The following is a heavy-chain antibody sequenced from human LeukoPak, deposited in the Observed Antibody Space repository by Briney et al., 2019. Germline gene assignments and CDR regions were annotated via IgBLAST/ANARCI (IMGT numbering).Heavy chain of an antibody. J-gene: IGHJ4*02. CDR2: IRSEANSYAT. D-gene: IGHD3-10*01. CDR3: TSRYYYGSGSFDY. CDR1: GFTFSGSA. V-gene: IGHV3-73*01. Sequence: GGSLRLSCAASGFTFSGSAMHWVRQASGKGLEWVGRIRSEANSYATAYAASVKGRFTISRDDSKNTAYLQMNSLKTEDTAVYYCTSRYYYGSGSFDYWGQGTLVTVSS.